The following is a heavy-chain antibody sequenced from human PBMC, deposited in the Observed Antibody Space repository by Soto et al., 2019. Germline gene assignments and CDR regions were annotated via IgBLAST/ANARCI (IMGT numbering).Heavy chain of an antibody. CDR3: AKGFDYGDTKHIDH. CDR2: ITNTGLTT. J-gene: IGHJ4*02. V-gene: IGHV3-23*01. D-gene: IGHD4-17*01. CDR1: GFGFSTHA. Sequence: GGSLRLSCAASGFGFSTHALTWVRQAPGKGLEWLSSITNTGLTTHYADSVKGRFIISRENSRNTLHLQMNNLRVDATAIYYCAKGFDYGDTKHIDHWGQGTLVTVSS.